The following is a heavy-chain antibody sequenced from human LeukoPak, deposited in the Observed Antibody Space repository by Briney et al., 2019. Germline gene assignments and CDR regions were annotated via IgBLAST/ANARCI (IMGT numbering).Heavy chain of an antibody. Sequence: GGSLRLSCAASGFTVSSNYMSWVRQAPGKGLEWVSAISGSGGRTYYADSVKGRFTISRDNSKNTLYLQMNSLRAEDTAVYYCAKDRWGRAYYFDYWGQGTLVTVSS. V-gene: IGHV3-23*01. CDR3: AKDRWGRAYYFDY. CDR2: ISGSGGRT. J-gene: IGHJ4*02. D-gene: IGHD4-23*01. CDR1: GFTVSSNY.